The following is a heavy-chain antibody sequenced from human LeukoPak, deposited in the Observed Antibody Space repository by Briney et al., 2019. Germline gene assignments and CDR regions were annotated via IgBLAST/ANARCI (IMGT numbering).Heavy chain of an antibody. CDR1: GGSFSGYY. V-gene: IGHV4-34*01. J-gene: IGHJ4*02. CDR3: AGFNTVDY. D-gene: IGHD2-8*02. Sequence: SGTLSLTCAVYGGSFSGYYWSWIRQPPGKGLEWLGEINHSGSTNYNPSLQSRVTISVDTSKNQFSLKLSSVTAADTAVYYCAGFNTVDYWGQGTLVTVSS. CDR2: INHSGST.